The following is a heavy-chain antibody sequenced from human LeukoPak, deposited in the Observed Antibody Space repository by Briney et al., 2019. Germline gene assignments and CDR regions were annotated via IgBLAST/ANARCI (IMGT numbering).Heavy chain of an antibody. D-gene: IGHD3-10*01. Sequence: SETLSLTCTVSGGSISSYYWSWIRQPPGKGLEWIGEINHSGSTNYNPSLKSRVTISVDTSKNQFSLKLSSVTATDTAVYYCARVGVTMVRGALRGYYYGMDVWGQGTTVTVSS. CDR3: ARVGVTMVRGALRGYYYGMDV. CDR1: GGSISSYY. J-gene: IGHJ6*02. CDR2: INHSGST. V-gene: IGHV4-34*01.